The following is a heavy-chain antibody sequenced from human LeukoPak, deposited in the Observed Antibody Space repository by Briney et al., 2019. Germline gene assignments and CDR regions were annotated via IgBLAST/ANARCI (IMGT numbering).Heavy chain of an antibody. J-gene: IGHJ6*02. Sequence: KPGGSLRLSCAASGFTFSDYYMSWIRQALGKGLEWVSYISSSGSTIYYADSVKGRFTISRDNAKNSLYLQMNSLRAEDTAVYYCARAIAARPVYYYYGMDVWGQGTTVTVSS. V-gene: IGHV3-11*01. D-gene: IGHD6-6*01. CDR1: GFTFSDYY. CDR2: ISSSGSTI. CDR3: ARAIAARPVYYYYGMDV.